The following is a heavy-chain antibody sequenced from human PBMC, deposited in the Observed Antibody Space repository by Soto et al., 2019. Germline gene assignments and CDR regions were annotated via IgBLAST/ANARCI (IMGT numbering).Heavy chain of an antibody. V-gene: IGHV3-7*01. CDR2: IKQDGSEK. Sequence: GGSLRLSCAASGFTFSSYWMSWVRQAPGKGLEWVANIKQDGSEKYYVDSVKGRFTISRDNAKNSLYLQMNSLRAEDTAVYYCARHGELERSDAFDIWGQGTMVTVSS. J-gene: IGHJ3*02. CDR3: ARHGELERSDAFDI. CDR1: GFTFSSYW. D-gene: IGHD1-1*01.